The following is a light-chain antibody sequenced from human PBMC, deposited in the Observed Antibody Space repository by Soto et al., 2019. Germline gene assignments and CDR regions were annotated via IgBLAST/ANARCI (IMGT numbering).Light chain of an antibody. Sequence: DIQMTQSPSSLSASVGDRVTITCRASQSISGFLNWYQQKPGKAPKLLIYAASTLQSGVPSRFSGSGSGTDFTLTLSTLHPEDFATYYCQQTYSTVRTFGQGTKVEIK. V-gene: IGKV1-39*01. J-gene: IGKJ1*01. CDR1: QSISGF. CDR3: QQTYSTVRT. CDR2: AAS.